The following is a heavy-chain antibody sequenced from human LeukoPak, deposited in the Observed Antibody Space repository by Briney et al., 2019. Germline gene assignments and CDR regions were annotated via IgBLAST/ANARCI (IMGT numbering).Heavy chain of an antibody. CDR2: ISGSGGST. J-gene: IGHJ4*02. Sequence: GALRLSCAASGFTVSSNYMSWVRQAPGKGLEWVSAISGSGGSTYYADSVKGRFTISRDNSKNTLYLQMNSLRAEDTAVYYCAKGDDYYDSSGYPYWGQGTLVTVSS. D-gene: IGHD3-22*01. CDR3: AKGDDYYDSSGYPY. V-gene: IGHV3-23*01. CDR1: GFTVSSNY.